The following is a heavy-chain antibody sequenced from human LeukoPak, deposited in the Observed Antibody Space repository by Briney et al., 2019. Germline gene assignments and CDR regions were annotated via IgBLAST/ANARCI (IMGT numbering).Heavy chain of an antibody. CDR1: GGSISSYY. D-gene: IGHD3-22*01. V-gene: IGHV4-59*08. Sequence: SETLSLTCTVSGGSISSYYWSWIRQPPGKGLEWIGYIYYSGSTNYNPSLKSRVTISVDTSKNQFSLKLSSVTAADTAVYYCASYYDGSGYAFDYWGQGTLVTVSS. J-gene: IGHJ4*02. CDR2: IYYSGST. CDR3: ASYYDGSGYAFDY.